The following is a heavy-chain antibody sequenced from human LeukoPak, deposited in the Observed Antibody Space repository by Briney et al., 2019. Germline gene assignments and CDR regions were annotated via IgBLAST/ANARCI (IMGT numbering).Heavy chain of an antibody. D-gene: IGHD5-24*01. CDR1: GFTFSSYA. CDR3: AGSGSSRDGFPGRFSY. V-gene: IGHV3-30-3*01. Sequence: GGSLRLSCAASGFTFSSYAMSWVRQAPGKGLEWVALISYDGSQKYYADSVKGRFTISRDISKNTLYLQMNSLRAEDTAVYYCAGSGSSRDGFPGRFSYWGQGTLVTVSS. J-gene: IGHJ4*02. CDR2: ISYDGSQK.